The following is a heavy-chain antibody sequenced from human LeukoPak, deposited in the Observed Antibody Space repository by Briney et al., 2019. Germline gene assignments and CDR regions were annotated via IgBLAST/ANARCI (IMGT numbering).Heavy chain of an antibody. CDR2: INSDGSST. J-gene: IGHJ4*02. V-gene: IGHV3-74*01. Sequence: PGGSLSLSWAASGFTFSNYWMPWVRQAPGKGLGWVSWINSDGSSTNYADSVRGRFTISRDNAKNTLYLQMNSLRADDTAVYYCARDGFRGPADWGQGTLVTVSS. CDR1: GFTFSNYW. D-gene: IGHD6-25*01. CDR3: ARDGFRGPAD.